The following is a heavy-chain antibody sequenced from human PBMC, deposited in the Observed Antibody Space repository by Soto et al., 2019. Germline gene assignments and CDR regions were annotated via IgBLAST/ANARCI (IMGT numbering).Heavy chain of an antibody. CDR2: INAGNWNT. Sequence: ASVKVSCKASGYTFSNFAMHWVRQAPGQRLEWMGWINAGNWNTKYSQKFQGRVTITRDTSASTAYMELSSLRAEDTAVYYCAREKLMVRGVQYYYYGMGVWGQGTTVTVSS. CDR1: GYTFSNFA. D-gene: IGHD3-10*01. V-gene: IGHV1-3*01. J-gene: IGHJ6*02. CDR3: AREKLMVRGVQYYYYGMGV.